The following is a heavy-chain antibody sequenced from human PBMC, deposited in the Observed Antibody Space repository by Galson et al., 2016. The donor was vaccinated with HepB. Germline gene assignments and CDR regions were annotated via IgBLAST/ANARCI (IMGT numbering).Heavy chain of an antibody. D-gene: IGHD1-1*01. Sequence: PALVKPTQTLTLTCTFSGFSLATSGLGVGWIRQPPGKALEYVALIYWDDDKRYSPSLKSRLTITKNTFKNQVVLTMTDMDPVDTATYYCARRRDSSPTGTTMDAFDIWGQGTMVTVSS. CDR2: IYWDDDK. J-gene: IGHJ3*02. CDR3: ARRRDSSPTGTTMDAFDI. CDR1: GFSLATSGLG. V-gene: IGHV2-5*02.